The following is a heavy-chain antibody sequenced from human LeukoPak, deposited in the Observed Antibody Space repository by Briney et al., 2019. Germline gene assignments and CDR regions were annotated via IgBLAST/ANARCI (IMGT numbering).Heavy chain of an antibody. CDR2: IYYSGST. CDR3: ARLAPYWGNDY. V-gene: IGHV4-59*01. Sequence: KASETLSLTCTVSGGSISSYYWSWIRQPPGKGLEWIGYIYYSGSTNYNPSLKSRVTISVDTSKNQFSLKLSSVTAADTAVYYCARLAPYWGNDYWGQGTLVTVSS. CDR1: GGSISSYY. D-gene: IGHD7-27*01. J-gene: IGHJ4*02.